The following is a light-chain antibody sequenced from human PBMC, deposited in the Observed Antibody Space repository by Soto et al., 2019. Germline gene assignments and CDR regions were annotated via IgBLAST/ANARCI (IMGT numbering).Light chain of an antibody. V-gene: IGKV1-9*01. CDR3: QQLRRYPLT. J-gene: IGKJ4*01. CDR2: SAS. Sequence: DIQLTQSPSFLSASVGDTVTITCRASQALSNYLAWYQQRPGKPPDLLIYSASTLQSGVPSRFGGSGSETEFSLTIRALQPEDFATYYCQQLRRYPLTFGGGTKVDIK. CDR1: QALSNY.